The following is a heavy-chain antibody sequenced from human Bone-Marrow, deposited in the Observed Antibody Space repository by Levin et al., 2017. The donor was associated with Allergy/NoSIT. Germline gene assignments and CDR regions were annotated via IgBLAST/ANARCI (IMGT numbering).Heavy chain of an antibody. Sequence: CTVSGDSISGSTYYWGWIRQPPGKGLEWIGTMYHSGNTYYNPSLKSRVTLSVDTSKNQFSLRLSSVTAADTAVYYCARQKSYSLDSWGQGTLVTVSS. V-gene: IGHV4-39*01. J-gene: IGHJ4*02. CDR3: ARQKSYSLDS. CDR2: MYHSGNT. CDR1: GDSISGSTYY. D-gene: IGHD5-12*01.